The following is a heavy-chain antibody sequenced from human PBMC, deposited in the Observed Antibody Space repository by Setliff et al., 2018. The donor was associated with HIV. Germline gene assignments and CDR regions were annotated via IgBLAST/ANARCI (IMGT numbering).Heavy chain of an antibody. CDR2: IYYSGST. V-gene: IGHV4-30-4*08. D-gene: IGHD6-19*01. J-gene: IGHJ4*02. Sequence: SETLSLTCTVSGGSTSSGDYYWSWIRQPPGKGLEWIGYIYYSGSTYYNPSLKSRVTISVDTSKNQFSLKLSSVTAADTAVYYCARESIAVAGLGFDYWGQGTLVTVSS. CDR1: GGSTSSGDYY. CDR3: ARESIAVAGLGFDY.